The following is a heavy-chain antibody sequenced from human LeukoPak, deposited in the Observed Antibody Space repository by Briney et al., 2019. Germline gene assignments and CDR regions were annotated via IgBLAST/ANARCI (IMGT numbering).Heavy chain of an antibody. V-gene: IGHV4-39*01. CDR2: IYYSGST. CDR3: ARGTRILTGGGAFDI. Sequence: PSETLSLTCTVSGGSISSSSYYWGWIRQPPGKGLEWIGSIYYSGSTYYNPSLKSRVTISVDTSKNQFSLKLSSVTAADTAVYYCARGTRILTGGGAFDIWGQGTMVTVSS. D-gene: IGHD3-9*01. CDR1: GGSISSSSYY. J-gene: IGHJ3*02.